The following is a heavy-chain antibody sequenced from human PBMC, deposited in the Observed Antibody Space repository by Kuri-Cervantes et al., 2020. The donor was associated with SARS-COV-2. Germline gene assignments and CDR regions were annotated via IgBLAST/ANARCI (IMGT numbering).Heavy chain of an antibody. D-gene: IGHD6-19*01. Sequence: GSLRVSCTVSGGSISSYYWSWIRQPPGKGLEWIGYIYYSGSTNYNPSLKSRVTISVDTSKNQFSLKLSSVTAADTAVYYCAGSSGWYTYYYYGMDVWGQGTTVTVSS. V-gene: IGHV4-59*01. CDR1: GGSISSYY. CDR3: AGSSGWYTYYYYGMDV. J-gene: IGHJ6*02. CDR2: IYYSGST.